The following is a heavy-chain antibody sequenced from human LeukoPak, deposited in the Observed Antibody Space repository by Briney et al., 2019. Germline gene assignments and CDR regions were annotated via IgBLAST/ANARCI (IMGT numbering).Heavy chain of an antibody. V-gene: IGHV3-74*01. Sequence: PGGSLRLSCAASGFTFSSYWMHWVRQAPGKGLVWVSRINSDGSSTSYADSVKGRFTISRDNAKNTLYLQMNSLRAEDTAVYYCARTAATGFLRYFDWYTPPPPDDAFDIWGQGTMVTVSS. D-gene: IGHD3-9*01. CDR1: GFTFSSYW. J-gene: IGHJ3*02. CDR3: ARTAATGFLRYFDWYTPPPPDDAFDI. CDR2: INSDGSST.